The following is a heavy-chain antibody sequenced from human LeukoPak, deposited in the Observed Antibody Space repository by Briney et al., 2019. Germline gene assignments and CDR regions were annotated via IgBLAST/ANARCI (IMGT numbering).Heavy chain of an antibody. CDR2: ISYDGSNK. Sequence: GGSLRLSCEASGFTFSSYWMSWVRQAPGKGLEWVAVISYDGSNKYYADSVKGRFTISRDNSKNTLYLQMNSLRAEDTAVYYCAKDRDFRALFDYWGQGTLVTVSS. D-gene: IGHD3-10*01. V-gene: IGHV3-30*18. CDR3: AKDRDFRALFDY. J-gene: IGHJ4*02. CDR1: GFTFSSYW.